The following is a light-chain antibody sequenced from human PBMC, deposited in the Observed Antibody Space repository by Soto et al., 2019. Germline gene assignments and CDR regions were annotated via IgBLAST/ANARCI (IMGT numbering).Light chain of an antibody. CDR1: SSNIGAGYD. CDR3: QSYDSSLSGSWV. Sequence: QSVLTQPPSVSGAPGQRVTISCTGSSSNIGAGYDVQWYQQFPGTAPKLLIYGNSNRPSGVPDRFSGSKSGTSASLAITGLQAEDEAEYYCQSYDSSLSGSWVFGGGTKLTVL. J-gene: IGLJ3*02. CDR2: GNS. V-gene: IGLV1-40*01.